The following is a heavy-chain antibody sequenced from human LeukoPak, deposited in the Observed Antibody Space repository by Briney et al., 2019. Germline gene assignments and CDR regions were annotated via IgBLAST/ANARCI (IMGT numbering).Heavy chain of an antibody. CDR2: ISPISGGS. V-gene: IGHV1-2*02. CDR3: ARGRDSGSRTFYFDY. CDR1: GYTFTDYY. Sequence: ASVKVSCKASGYTFTDYYLHWMRQAPGQGLEWLAWISPISGGSKYARKFQGRVTLTRDTSISTAYMELSRLRSDDTAVYFCARGRDSGSRTFYFDYWGQGTLVTVSS. D-gene: IGHD1-26*01. J-gene: IGHJ4*02.